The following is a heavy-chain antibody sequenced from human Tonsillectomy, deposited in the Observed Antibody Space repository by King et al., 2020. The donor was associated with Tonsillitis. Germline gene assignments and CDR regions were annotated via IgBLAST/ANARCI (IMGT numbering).Heavy chain of an antibody. CDR2: VYYRGNT. V-gene: IGHV4-59*08. Sequence: LQLQESGPGLVKPSETLSLSCSVSGGSINDYWNWIRQSPGKGLEWIGFVYYRGNTQYNSSLKRRVTISLDTSKNQFSLKLTSVTAADSAVYYCARQKGGTYPTDYYYGMDVWGQGTTVAVSS. CDR3: ARQKGGTYPTDYYYGMDV. J-gene: IGHJ6*02. D-gene: IGHD1-26*01. CDR1: GGSINDY.